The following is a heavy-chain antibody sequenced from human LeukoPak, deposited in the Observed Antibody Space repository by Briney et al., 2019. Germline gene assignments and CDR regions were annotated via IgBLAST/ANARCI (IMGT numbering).Heavy chain of an antibody. D-gene: IGHD4-17*01. CDR1: GGSISSYY. Sequence: SETLSLTCTVSGGSISSYYWSWIRQPPGKGLEWIGNIYDSGSTNYNPSLKSRVTISLDTSKNQFSLKLSSVTAADTAVYYCASYGPQGGMSHYWGQGTLVTVSS. V-gene: IGHV4-59*01. CDR3: ASYGPQGGMSHY. J-gene: IGHJ4*02. CDR2: IYDSGST.